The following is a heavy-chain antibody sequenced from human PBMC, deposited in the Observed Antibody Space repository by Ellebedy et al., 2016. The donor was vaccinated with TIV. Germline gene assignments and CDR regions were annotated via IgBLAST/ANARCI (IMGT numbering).Heavy chain of an antibody. CDR3: ARAGRTYYDFWSGYYTGTGRYYYYYYMDV. CDR1: GYTFTSYD. CDR2: MNPNSGNT. V-gene: IGHV1-8*01. Sequence: ASVKVSXXASGYTFTSYDINWVRQATGQGLEWMGWMNPNSGNTGYAQKFQGRVTMTRNTSISTAYMELSSLRSEDTAVYYCARAGRTYYDFWSGYYTGTGRYYYYYYMDVWGKGTTVTVSS. J-gene: IGHJ6*03. D-gene: IGHD3-3*01.